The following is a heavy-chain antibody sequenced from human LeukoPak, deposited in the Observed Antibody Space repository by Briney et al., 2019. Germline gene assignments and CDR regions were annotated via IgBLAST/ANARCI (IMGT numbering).Heavy chain of an antibody. J-gene: IGHJ4*02. CDR2: IIGDGSST. D-gene: IGHD2-15*01. CDR1: GFIFNGHW. V-gene: IGHV3-74*01. Sequence: GESLRLSCAASGFIFNGHWMHWVRQAPGKGLMWVSHIIGDGSSTNYADSVTGRFTISRDNAKNTLYLQMNSLRAEDTAVYYCTRDVGFCSGGRCFPSGPADYWGQGTLVTVSS. CDR3: TRDVGFCSGGRCFPSGPADY.